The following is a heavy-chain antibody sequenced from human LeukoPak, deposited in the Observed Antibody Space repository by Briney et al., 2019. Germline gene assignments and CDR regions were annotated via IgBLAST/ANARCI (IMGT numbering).Heavy chain of an antibody. V-gene: IGHV3-74*03. CDR2: INGDGSGI. D-gene: IGHD1-26*01. CDR3: AKDPRIVGSIDY. Sequence: GGSLRPSCAASGFTFKNYWMHWVRQAPGKGLVWVSRINGDGSGITYADSVKGRFTISRDNAKNTLNLQMNSLRAEDTAVYYCAKDPRIVGSIDYWGQGTLVTVSS. J-gene: IGHJ4*02. CDR1: GFTFKNYW.